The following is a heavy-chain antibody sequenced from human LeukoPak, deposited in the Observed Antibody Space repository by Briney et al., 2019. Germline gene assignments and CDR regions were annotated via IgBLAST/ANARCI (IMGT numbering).Heavy chain of an antibody. CDR3: ARGRDGYRAAHFDY. Sequence: SETLSLTCTVSGGSISSGDYYWSWIRQHPGKGLEWIGYIYYSGSTYYNPSLKSRVTISVDTSKNQFSLKLSSVTAADTAVYYCARGRDGYRAAHFDYWGQGTLSPSPQ. J-gene: IGHJ4*02. CDR1: GGSISSGDYY. D-gene: IGHD5-24*01. V-gene: IGHV4-31*03. CDR2: IYYSGST.